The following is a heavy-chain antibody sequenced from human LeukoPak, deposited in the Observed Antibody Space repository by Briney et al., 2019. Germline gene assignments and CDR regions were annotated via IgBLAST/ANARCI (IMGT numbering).Heavy chain of an antibody. CDR3: AGSASYNWFDP. J-gene: IGHJ5*02. V-gene: IGHV3-74*01. CDR2: IKSDGSST. Sequence: GGSLRLSCAASGFTFSSYWMHWVRQAPGKGLVWVSRIKSDGSSTTYADSVKGRFTISRDNAKDTLYLQMNSLRAEDTAVYYCAGSASYNWFDPWGQGTLVTVSS. D-gene: IGHD3-10*01. CDR1: GFTFSSYW.